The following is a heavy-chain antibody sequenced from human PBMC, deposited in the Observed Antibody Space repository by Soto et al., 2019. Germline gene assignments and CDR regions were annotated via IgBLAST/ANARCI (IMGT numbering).Heavy chain of an antibody. V-gene: IGHV3-30-3*01. D-gene: IGHD6-13*01. CDR1: GFTFSSYA. Sequence: QVQLVESGGGVVQPGRSLRLSCAASGFTFSSYAMHWVRQAPGKGLEWVAVISYDGSNKYYADSVKGRFTISRDNSKNTLYLQMNSLRSEDTAVYYCARDRIAETTEDYYGMDVWGQGPTVTVSS. CDR2: ISYDGSNK. J-gene: IGHJ6*02. CDR3: ARDRIAETTEDYYGMDV.